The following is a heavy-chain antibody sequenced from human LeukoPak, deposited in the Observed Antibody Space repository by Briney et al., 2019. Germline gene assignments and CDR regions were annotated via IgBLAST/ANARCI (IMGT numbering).Heavy chain of an antibody. Sequence: GGSLRLSCAASGSTFSTYSMNWVRQAPGKGLEWVSSITSSSSYIYYADSVKGRFTFSRDNAKNSLYLQMNSLRAEDTAVYYCAKGGHAYYDSSGYRHYFDYWGQGTLVTVSS. CDR3: AKGGHAYYDSSGYRHYFDY. J-gene: IGHJ4*02. CDR2: ITSSSSYI. CDR1: GSTFSTYS. V-gene: IGHV3-21*01. D-gene: IGHD3-22*01.